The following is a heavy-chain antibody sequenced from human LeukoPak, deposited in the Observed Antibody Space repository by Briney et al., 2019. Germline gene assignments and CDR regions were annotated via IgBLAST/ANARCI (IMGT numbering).Heavy chain of an antibody. CDR2: TYYRPKWYN. Sequence: SQTLSLTCAISGDSVSSNSAAWNWIRQSPSRGLEWLGRTYYRPKWYNDYAVSVKSRITINPDTSKNQFSLQLNSVTPEDTAVYYCARTYYYDSSGYYYIHYYYMDVWGKGTTVTVSS. CDR3: ARTYYYDSSGYYYIHYYYMDV. J-gene: IGHJ6*03. V-gene: IGHV6-1*01. D-gene: IGHD3-22*01. CDR1: GDSVSSNSAA.